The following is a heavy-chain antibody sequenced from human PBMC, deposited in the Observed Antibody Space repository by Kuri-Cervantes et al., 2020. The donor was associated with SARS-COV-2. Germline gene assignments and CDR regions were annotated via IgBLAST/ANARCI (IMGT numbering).Heavy chain of an antibody. CDR2: ISSSSSTI. CDR3: ARTTYGSGSYWDDAFDI. D-gene: IGHD3-10*01. J-gene: IGHJ3*02. CDR1: GFTFSSYW. V-gene: IGHV3-48*01. Sequence: GESLKISCAASGFTFSSYWMNWVRQAPGKGLEWVSYISSSSSTIYYADSVKGRFTISRDNAKNSLYLQMNSLRAEDTAVYYCARTTYGSGSYWDDAFDIWGQGTMVTVSS.